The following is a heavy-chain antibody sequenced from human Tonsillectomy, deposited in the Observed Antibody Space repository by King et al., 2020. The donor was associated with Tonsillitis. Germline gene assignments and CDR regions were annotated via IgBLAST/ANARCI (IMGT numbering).Heavy chain of an antibody. CDR3: AKGSSVWSGFDI. Sequence: VQLVESGGGLIQPGGSLRLSCAASGFTFSSYAMNWFRLAPGKGLEWVSAISGNGGSTYYADSVKGRFTISRDNSKNTLFLQMNSLRAEDTAVYYCAKGSSVWSGFDIWGQGTMVTVSS. CDR1: GFTFSSYA. CDR2: ISGNGGST. J-gene: IGHJ3*02. D-gene: IGHD3-3*01. V-gene: IGHV3-23*04.